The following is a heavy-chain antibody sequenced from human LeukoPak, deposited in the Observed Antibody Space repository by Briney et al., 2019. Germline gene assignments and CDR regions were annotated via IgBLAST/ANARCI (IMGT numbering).Heavy chain of an antibody. J-gene: IGHJ3*02. CDR3: AKEIGGYSYGIIGDAFDI. D-gene: IGHD5-18*01. V-gene: IGHV3-23*01. Sequence: GGSLRLSCAASGFTFSSYAMSWVRQAPGKGMEWVSGISGSGGSTYYADSVKGRFTISRDNSKNTLYLQMNSLRAEDTAVYYCAKEIGGYSYGIIGDAFDIWGQGTMVTVSS. CDR1: GFTFSSYA. CDR2: ISGSGGST.